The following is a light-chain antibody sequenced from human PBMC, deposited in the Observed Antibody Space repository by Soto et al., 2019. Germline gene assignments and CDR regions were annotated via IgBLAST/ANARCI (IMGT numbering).Light chain of an antibody. V-gene: IGKV3-15*01. J-gene: IGKJ4*01. Sequence: EIVMTQSPATLSVSPGERATLSCSASQSVSSNLAWYQQKPGQAPRLLIYGASTRATGIPARFSGSGSGTEVTLTISSLQSEDFAVYYCQQYNNWPPSTFGGGTKVDIK. CDR3: QQYNNWPPST. CDR1: QSVSSN. CDR2: GAS.